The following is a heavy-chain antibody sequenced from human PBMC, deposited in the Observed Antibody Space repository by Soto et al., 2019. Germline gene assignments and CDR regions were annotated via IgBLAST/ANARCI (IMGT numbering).Heavy chain of an antibody. CDR3: ARDYGDLGYDS. D-gene: IGHD4-17*01. V-gene: IGHV3-33*01. J-gene: IGHJ4*02. CDR1: GFTLSRNG. Sequence: GGSLRLSCAASGFTLSRNGMHWVRQAPGKGLEWVAILWNDGYTKYYADSVQGRFAISSDSSKNTLYLQMNSLRVDDTAVYYCARDYGDLGYDSWGQGTLVTVSS. CDR2: LWNDGYTK.